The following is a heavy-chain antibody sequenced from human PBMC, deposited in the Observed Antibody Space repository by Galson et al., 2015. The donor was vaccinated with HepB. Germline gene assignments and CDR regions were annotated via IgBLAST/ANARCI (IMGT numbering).Heavy chain of an antibody. CDR2: ISSNDDTI. CDR3: ARDYYDSGGYYSVFDN. D-gene: IGHD3-22*01. V-gene: IGHV3-48*03. Sequence: SLRLSCAASGFRFSNFNMNWVRQAPGRGPEWISYISSNDDTIQYRDSVKGRFTISRDNAKNSLYLQMNNLRDDDTGIYYCARDYYDSGGYYSVFDNWGQGTLVTVSS. J-gene: IGHJ4*02. CDR1: GFRFSNFN.